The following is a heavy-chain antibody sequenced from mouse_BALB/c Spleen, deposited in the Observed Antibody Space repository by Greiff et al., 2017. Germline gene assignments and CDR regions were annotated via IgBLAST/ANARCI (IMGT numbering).Heavy chain of an antibody. CDR2: ISSGGSYT. CDR1: GFTFSSYG. V-gene: IGHV5-6*01. D-gene: IGHD2-1*01. CDR3: ARLGGNYQYWYFDV. Sequence: EVQLVESGGDLVKPGGSLKLSCAASGFTFSSYGMSWVRQTPDKRLEWVATISSGGSYTYYPDSVKGRFTISRDNAKNTLYLQMSSLKSEDTAMYYCARLGGNYQYWYFDVWGAGTTVTVSS. J-gene: IGHJ1*01.